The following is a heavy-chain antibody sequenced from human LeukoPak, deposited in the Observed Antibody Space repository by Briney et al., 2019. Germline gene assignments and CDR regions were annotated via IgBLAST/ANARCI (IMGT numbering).Heavy chain of an antibody. CDR1: GGSISSGSYY. D-gene: IGHD6-13*01. J-gene: IGHJ6*03. CDR3: AREGSSSWYAPYYYYYMDV. CDR2: IYTSGST. V-gene: IGHV4-61*02. Sequence: PSETLSLTCTVSGGSISSGSYYWSWIRQPAGKGLEGIGRIYTSGSTNYNPSLKSRVNITVDTSKNQFSLKVSSVTPADTAVYYCAREGSSSWYAPYYYYYMDVWGKGTTVTVSS.